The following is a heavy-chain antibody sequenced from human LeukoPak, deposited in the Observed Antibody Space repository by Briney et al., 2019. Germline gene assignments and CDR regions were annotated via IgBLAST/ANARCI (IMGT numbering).Heavy chain of an antibody. Sequence: GGSLRLPCAASGFTFGDYAMTWVRQAPGKGLEWVGFIRSKTYGGTTEYAASMKGRFTISRGDSKSIAYLQMNSLKTEDTAVYYCARGGGYSGYGFFDYWGQGTLVTVSS. CDR2: IRSKTYGGTT. V-gene: IGHV3-49*04. J-gene: IGHJ4*02. CDR3: ARGGGYSGYGFFDY. D-gene: IGHD5-12*01. CDR1: GFTFGDYA.